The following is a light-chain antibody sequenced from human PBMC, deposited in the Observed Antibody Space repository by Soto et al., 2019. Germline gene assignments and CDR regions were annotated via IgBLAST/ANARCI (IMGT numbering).Light chain of an antibody. CDR3: QQYSRSPSWT. J-gene: IGKJ1*01. Sequence: EIVLTQSPGTLSLSPGERATLSCRASQSVSSSYLVWYQQKPGQAPRLLIYGASSRASGIPDRFSGSGSGTDFTLTISRLEPEDFAVYYCQQYSRSPSWTFGQGTKVEIK. CDR2: GAS. CDR1: QSVSSSY. V-gene: IGKV3-20*01.